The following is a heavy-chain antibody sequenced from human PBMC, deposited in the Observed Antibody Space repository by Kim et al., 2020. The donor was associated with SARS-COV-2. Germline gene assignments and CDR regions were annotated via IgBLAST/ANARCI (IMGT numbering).Heavy chain of an antibody. V-gene: IGHV3-23*01. D-gene: IGHD4-17*01. J-gene: IGHJ4*02. CDR3: AKGPVYGDYPEDDPYYFDY. Sequence: DPFTISKDNSMNTLYLQLNSLKAEDTAVYYCAKGPVYGDYPEDDPYYFDYWGQGTLVTVSS.